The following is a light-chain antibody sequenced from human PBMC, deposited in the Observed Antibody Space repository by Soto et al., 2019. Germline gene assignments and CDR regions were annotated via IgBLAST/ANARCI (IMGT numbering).Light chain of an antibody. Sequence: EIVLTQSPGTLSLSPGERATLSCRASQSISYTYLAWYQQTPGQAPRLLIYGASSRATGIPDRFSGSGSGTDFTLTISSLETEDFAVYYWLHYCGSPYTFGQGATLESK. CDR2: GAS. J-gene: IGKJ2*01. CDR3: LHYCGSPYT. V-gene: IGKV3-20*01. CDR1: QSISYTY.